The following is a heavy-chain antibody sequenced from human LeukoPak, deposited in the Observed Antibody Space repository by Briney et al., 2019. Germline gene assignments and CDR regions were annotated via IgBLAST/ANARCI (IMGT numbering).Heavy chain of an antibody. Sequence: SETLSLTCTVSGGSISSSSYYWGWIRQPPGKGLEWIGSIYYSGSTYYNPSLKSRVTISVDTSKNQFSLKLSSVTAADTAVYYCARRWYSSSWYHWYFDLWGRGTLVTVSS. CDR3: ARRWYSSSWYHWYFDL. V-gene: IGHV4-39*01. CDR2: IYYSGST. J-gene: IGHJ2*01. CDR1: GGSISSSSYY. D-gene: IGHD6-13*01.